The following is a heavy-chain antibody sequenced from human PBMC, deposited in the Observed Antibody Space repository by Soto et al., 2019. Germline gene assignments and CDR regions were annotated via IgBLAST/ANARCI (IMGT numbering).Heavy chain of an antibody. CDR2: ISGSGGST. Sequence: VQLLESEGGLVQPGGSLRLSCAASGFTFSSYAMSWVRQAPGKGLEWVSAISGSGGSTYYADSVKGRFTISRDNSKNTLYLQMNSLRAEDTAVYYCAKAVGDSSGYYYRWFDPWGQGTLVTVSS. J-gene: IGHJ5*02. D-gene: IGHD3-22*01. CDR1: GFTFSSYA. V-gene: IGHV3-23*01. CDR3: AKAVGDSSGYYYRWFDP.